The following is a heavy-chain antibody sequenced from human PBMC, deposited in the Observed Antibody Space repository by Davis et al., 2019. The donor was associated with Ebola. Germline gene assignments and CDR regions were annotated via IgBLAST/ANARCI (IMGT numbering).Heavy chain of an antibody. CDR1: GFTFSSYS. D-gene: IGHD3-10*01. V-gene: IGHV3-48*02. J-gene: IGHJ5*02. CDR2: ISSSSSTI. CDR3: AREELWFGELLFGWFDP. Sequence: GGSLRLFCAASGFTFSSYSMNWVRQAPGKGLEWVSYISSSSSTIYYADSVKGRFTISRDNAKNSLYLQMNSLRDEDTAVYYCAREELWFGELLFGWFDPWGQGTLVIVSS.